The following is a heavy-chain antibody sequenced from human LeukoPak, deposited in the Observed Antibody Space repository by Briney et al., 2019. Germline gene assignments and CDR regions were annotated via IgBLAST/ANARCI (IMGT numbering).Heavy chain of an antibody. CDR3: ARDVAAAGTFDY. D-gene: IGHD6-13*01. J-gene: IGHJ4*02. Sequence: SETLSLTCTVSGGSISSYYWSWIWQPPGKGLEWIGYIYYSGSTNYNPSLKSRVTISVDTSKNQFSLKLSSVTAADTAVYYCARDVAAAGTFDYWGQGTLVTVSS. CDR2: IYYSGST. CDR1: GGSISSYY. V-gene: IGHV4-59*01.